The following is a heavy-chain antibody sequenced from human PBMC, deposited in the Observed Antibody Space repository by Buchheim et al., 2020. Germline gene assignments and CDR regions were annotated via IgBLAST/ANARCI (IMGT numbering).Heavy chain of an antibody. Sequence: QVQLAESGGDVVQPGRSLRLSCAASGFTFSSYAMHWVRQAPGKGLEWVAVISYDGSNKYYADYVKGRFTISRDNSKNTLYLQMNSLRAEYTSLYYCPSSLRCIPYCSSTSFLRLELDS. D-gene: IGHD2-2*01. CDR1: GFTFSSYA. CDR2: ISYDGSNK. CDR3: PSSLRCIPYCSSTSFLRLELDS. V-gene: IGHV3-30*04. J-gene: IGHJ5*01.